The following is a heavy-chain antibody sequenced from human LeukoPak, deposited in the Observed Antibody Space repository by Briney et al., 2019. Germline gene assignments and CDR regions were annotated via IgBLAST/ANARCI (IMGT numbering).Heavy chain of an antibody. CDR1: VYTFTNYY. Sequence: SVRLFCNTSVYTFTNYYIHCAPRPWAQALEDMGILAPSGGSTSYAQKFQGRVTMTRDTSTSTVYMELSSLRSDDTAIYYCARVGDNYGTWFDPWGQGTLVTVSS. D-gene: IGHD5-18*01. V-gene: IGHV1-46*01. CDR2: LAPSGGST. CDR3: ARVGDNYGTWFDP. J-gene: IGHJ5*02.